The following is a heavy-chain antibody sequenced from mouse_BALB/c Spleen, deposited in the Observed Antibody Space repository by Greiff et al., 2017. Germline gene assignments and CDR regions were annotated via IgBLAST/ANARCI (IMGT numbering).Heavy chain of an antibody. J-gene: IGHJ2*01. CDR1: GFTFSSYY. CDR2: INSNGGST. D-gene: IGHD2-10*02. Sequence: EVKLVESGGGLVKLGGSLKLSCAASGFTFSSYYMSWVRQTPEKRLELVAAINSNGGSTYYPDTVKGRFTISRDNAKNTLYLQMSSLKSEDTALYYCARQGYGNYPFDYWGQGTTLTVSS. V-gene: IGHV5-6-2*01. CDR3: ARQGYGNYPFDY.